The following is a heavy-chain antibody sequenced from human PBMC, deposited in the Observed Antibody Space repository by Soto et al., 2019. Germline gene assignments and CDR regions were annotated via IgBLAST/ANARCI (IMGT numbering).Heavy chain of an antibody. Sequence: SSTXSLTCSVYVFCFIVYYFSWIRHPPGKGLEWIGEINHSGSTNYNPSLKSRVNISVDTSKNQFSLKLSSVTAAETAVYYCARGVKMAKIRGNWLETWGQGTLVNVSS. J-gene: IGHJ5*02. V-gene: IGHV4-34*01. D-gene: IGHD5-12*01. CDR1: VFCFIVYY. CDR2: INHSGST. CDR3: ARGVKMAKIRGNWLET.